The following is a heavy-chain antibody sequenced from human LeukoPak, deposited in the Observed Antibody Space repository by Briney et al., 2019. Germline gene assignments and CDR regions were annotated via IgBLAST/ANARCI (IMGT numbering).Heavy chain of an antibody. CDR2: IIPIFGTA. D-gene: IGHD1-26*01. Sequence: GASVKVSCKASGYTFTSYDINWVRQAPGQGLEWMGGIIPIFGTANYAQKFQGRVTITADESTSTAYMELSSLRSEDTAVYYCARRIVGATGLGAFDIWGQGTMVTVSS. J-gene: IGHJ3*02. CDR3: ARRIVGATGLGAFDI. V-gene: IGHV1-69*13. CDR1: GYTFTSYD.